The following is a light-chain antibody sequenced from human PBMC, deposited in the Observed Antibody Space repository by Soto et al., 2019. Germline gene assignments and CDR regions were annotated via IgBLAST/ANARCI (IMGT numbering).Light chain of an antibody. CDR3: AAWDASLTGYV. V-gene: IGLV1-44*01. J-gene: IGLJ1*01. CDR1: SSNIGSKT. Sequence: QSVLTQPPSASGTPGQRVTISCSGSSSNIGSKTVNWYQQLPGTVPKRLIYNSYQRPSGVPDRFSGSKSGTSASLAISGLQSEDEADYYCAAWDASLTGYVFGAGTKVTVL. CDR2: NSY.